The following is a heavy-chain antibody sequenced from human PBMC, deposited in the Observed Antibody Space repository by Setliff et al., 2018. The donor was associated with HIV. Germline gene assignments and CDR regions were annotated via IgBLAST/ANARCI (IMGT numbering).Heavy chain of an antibody. D-gene: IGHD5-12*01. CDR3: SSSGYSGYDFFDY. J-gene: IGHJ4*02. Sequence: PGGSLRLSCAAYGFFFNKAWMSWVRQAPGKGLEWVGRIKSKIDGGTIDYAAPLKGRFTISRDDSKNTLYLQMNSLKTEDTAVYYCSSSGYSGYDFFDYWGQGTLVTVSS. CDR1: GFFFNKAW. V-gene: IGHV3-15*01. CDR2: IKSKIDGGTI.